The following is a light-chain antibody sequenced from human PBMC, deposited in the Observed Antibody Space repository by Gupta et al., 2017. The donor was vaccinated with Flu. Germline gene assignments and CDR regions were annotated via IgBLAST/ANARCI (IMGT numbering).Light chain of an antibody. J-gene: IGLJ1*01. CDR2: DND. V-gene: IGLV1-44*01. Sequence: QSVLTQPPSASGSAGQRVTISCSGSPSNIGSNTVNWYQQLPGTAPNLLLYDNDQRRSGGPARCSGSNSGTSAAMAVSVLRSGEEADYYCEAWEDSRDGLSVFGTGTKVTVL. CDR1: PSNIGSNT. CDR3: EAWEDSRDGLSV.